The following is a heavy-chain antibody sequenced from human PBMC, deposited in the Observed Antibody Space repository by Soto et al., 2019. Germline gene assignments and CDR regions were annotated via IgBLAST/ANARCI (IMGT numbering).Heavy chain of an antibody. CDR3: ARAMVTYAVGRYCFDN. CDR2: VFYSGNT. D-gene: IGHD3-9*01. V-gene: IGHV4-59*02. J-gene: IGHJ4*02. Sequence: PSETLPLTCPVSGGWVTSYYRSWIRQGAGKGLEWIGYVFYSGNTDYNPSLKSRVTMSVDTSKNQFSLKLSSVTAADTAVYYCARAMVTYAVGRYCFDNWGQGTLVTVSS. CDR1: GGWVTSYY.